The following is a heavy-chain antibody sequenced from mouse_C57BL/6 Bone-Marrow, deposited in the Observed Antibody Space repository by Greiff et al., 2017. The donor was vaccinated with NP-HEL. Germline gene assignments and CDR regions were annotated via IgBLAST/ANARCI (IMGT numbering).Heavy chain of an antibody. D-gene: IGHD1-1*01. CDR3: ARNGDNHYGSSYWYVDV. J-gene: IGHJ1*03. CDR1: GFSLTSYG. Sequence: QVQLQQSGPGLVQPSQSLSITCTVSGFSLTSYGVHWVRQSPGKGLEWLGVIWSGGSTDYNAAFIFRLSISKDNSKSQVFFKMNRLQADDTAIYYGARNGDNHYGSSYWYVDVWGTGTSVTVSS. CDR2: IWSGGST. V-gene: IGHV2-2*01.